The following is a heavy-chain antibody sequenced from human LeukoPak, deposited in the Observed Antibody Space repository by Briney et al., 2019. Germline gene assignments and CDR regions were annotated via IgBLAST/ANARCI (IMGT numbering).Heavy chain of an antibody. Sequence: QTGGSLRLSCAASGFTFNIYAMGWVRQAPGKGLEWVSDICSGSVDKHYADTVRGGFNISRDNSKNRLFLQMNSLRVEDSGVYYCAKRVPLTALDSWGQGTLVTVSS. V-gene: IGHV3-23*01. CDR3: AKRVPLTALDS. J-gene: IGHJ5*01. CDR2: ICSGSVDK. CDR1: GFTFNIYA. D-gene: IGHD3-3*01.